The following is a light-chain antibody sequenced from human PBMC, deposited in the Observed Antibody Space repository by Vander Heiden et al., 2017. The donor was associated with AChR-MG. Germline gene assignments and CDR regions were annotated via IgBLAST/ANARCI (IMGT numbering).Light chain of an antibody. CDR1: SSNLGSST. CDR2: STN. CDR3: AAWDDSLNCYV. Sequence: QSVMTQPPSASGTPRSRVSLTCSRSSSNLGSSTVNWYQQLPGTAPTLVIYSTNQRPSGVPDRFSGSKSGTSACLAICGLQSEDEADYYCAAWDDSLNCYVFGTGTKVTVL. J-gene: IGLJ1*01. V-gene: IGLV1-44*01.